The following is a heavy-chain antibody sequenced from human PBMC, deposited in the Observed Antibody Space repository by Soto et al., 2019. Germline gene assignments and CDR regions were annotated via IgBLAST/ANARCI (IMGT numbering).Heavy chain of an antibody. J-gene: IGHJ4*02. CDR2: IRNKDYCYTT. V-gene: IGHV3-72*01. D-gene: IGHD3-16*02. CDR1: GCTFSGHY. CDR3: PRVDRASRCHHHFDY. Sequence: WGTLRLSCVVSGCTFSGHYMDWIRKAPGKGLEWVARIRNKDYCYTTEYAASVSGRLTISRDDSQTSLYLEMNALKTDETAAYYSPRVDRASRCHHHFDYWGQGTLVTVSS.